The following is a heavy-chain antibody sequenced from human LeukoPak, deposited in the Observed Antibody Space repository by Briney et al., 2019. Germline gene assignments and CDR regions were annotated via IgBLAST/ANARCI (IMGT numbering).Heavy chain of an antibody. J-gene: IGHJ4*02. CDR1: GFTFSSYW. Sequence: GGSLRLSCAASGFTFSSYWMDWVRQAPGKGLVWVSRINSDGSSTKYTDSVKGRFTISRDNAKNTVFLQMNSLRAEDTAVYYCTRYIDSWGQGTLVTVSS. CDR3: TRYIDS. D-gene: IGHD5-12*01. CDR2: INSDGSST. V-gene: IGHV3-74*03.